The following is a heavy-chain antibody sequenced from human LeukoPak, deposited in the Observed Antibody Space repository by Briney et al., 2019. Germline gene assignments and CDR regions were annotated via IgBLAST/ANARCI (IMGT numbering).Heavy chain of an antibody. CDR2: IYSSGTT. J-gene: IGHJ4*02. CDR3: ARHAVEGKWLQFYYFNY. D-gene: IGHD5-24*01. V-gene: IGHV4-39*01. CDR1: GFTFSTYTMY. Sequence: GSLRLSCAASGFTFSTYTMYRVRQPPGKGLQCIASIYSSGTTYYNPSITSRITLFVDTSKNQVALKLRSVTAADTAVYYCARHAVEGKWLQFYYFNYWGQGSLVTVSS.